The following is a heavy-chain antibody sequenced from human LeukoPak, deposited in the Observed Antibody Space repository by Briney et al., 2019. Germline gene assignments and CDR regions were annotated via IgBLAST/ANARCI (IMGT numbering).Heavy chain of an antibody. V-gene: IGHV3-33*01. CDR1: GFTFSNYG. CDR2: IWSGGNNK. D-gene: IGHD1-1*01. J-gene: IGHJ6*01. Sequence: GGSLRLSCAASGFTFSNYGMHWVRQAPGKGLEWVAVIWSGGNNKYYADSVKGRFTISRDNSKNTLYLQMDSLRAEDTAVYYSGRGTGNHYYDLEGRGPGATVTVST. CDR3: GRGTGNHYYDLEG.